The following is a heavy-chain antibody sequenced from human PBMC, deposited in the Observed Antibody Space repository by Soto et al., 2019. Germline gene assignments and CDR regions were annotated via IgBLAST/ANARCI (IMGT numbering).Heavy chain of an antibody. CDR2: IIPIFGTA. CDR3: ADSSAAISYYYGMDV. J-gene: IGHJ6*02. CDR1: GGTFSSYA. D-gene: IGHD2-2*01. Sequence: SVKVSCKASGGTFSSYAISWVRQAPGQGLEWMGGIIPIFGTANYAQKFQGRVTITTDESTSTAYMELSSLRSEDTAVYYCADSSAAISYYYGMDVWGQGTTVTVSS. V-gene: IGHV1-69*05.